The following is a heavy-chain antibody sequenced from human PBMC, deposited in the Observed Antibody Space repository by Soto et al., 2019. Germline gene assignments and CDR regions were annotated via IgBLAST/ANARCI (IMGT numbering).Heavy chain of an antibody. J-gene: IGHJ4*02. D-gene: IGHD3-10*01. CDR1: GDTFNFYS. Sequence: QVQLVQSGAEVKKPGSSVRVSCKASGDTFNFYSINWVRQAPGLGLEWMGRINPILSMSNYAQRFQGRVTMTADKSTSTADMELSSLRSADTAMYYCASSYGSGYRAFDSWGQGALVTVSS. CDR3: ASSYGSGYRAFDS. CDR2: INPILSMS. V-gene: IGHV1-69*02.